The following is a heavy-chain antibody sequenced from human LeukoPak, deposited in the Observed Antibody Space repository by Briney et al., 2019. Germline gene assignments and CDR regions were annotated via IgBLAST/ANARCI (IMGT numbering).Heavy chain of an antibody. CDR1: GFTVSSCH. Sequence: PGGSLRLSCAASGFTVSSCHMSWVRQAPGKGLEWVSIIYSDGNSIHADSVKGRFTTSRDNSKNTLYLQMNSLRVEDTAVYYCARVASDPWGQGTLVTVSS. CDR3: ARVASDP. CDR2: IYSDGNS. J-gene: IGHJ5*02. V-gene: IGHV3-66*01.